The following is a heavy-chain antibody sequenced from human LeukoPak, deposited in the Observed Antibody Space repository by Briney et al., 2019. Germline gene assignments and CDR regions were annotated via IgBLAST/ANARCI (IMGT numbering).Heavy chain of an antibody. CDR1: GFTFSNLW. J-gene: IGHJ4*02. CDR2: IKQDGSEK. CDR3: ATSTAAAGTD. V-gene: IGHV3-7*03. D-gene: IGHD6-13*01. Sequence: GGSLRLSCAASGFTFSNLWMSWVRQAPGKGLKWVANIKQDGSEKYYVDSVKGRFTISRDNAQNSLYLQMNSLRAEDTAVYYCATSTAAAGTDWGQGTLVTVSS.